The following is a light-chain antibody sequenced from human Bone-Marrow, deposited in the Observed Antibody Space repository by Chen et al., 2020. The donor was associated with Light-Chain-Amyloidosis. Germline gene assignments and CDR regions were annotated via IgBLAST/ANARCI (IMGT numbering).Light chain of an antibody. CDR2: DDS. CDR3: QVWDRSSDRPV. CDR1: NIGSTS. Sequence: SYVLTQPSSVSVAPGQTATNACGGNNIGSTSVHWYQQTPGQAPRLVVYDDSDRPSGIPERLSGSNSGNMATLTISRVEAGDEADYYCQVWDRSSDRPVFGGGTKLTVL. J-gene: IGLJ3*02. V-gene: IGLV3-21*02.